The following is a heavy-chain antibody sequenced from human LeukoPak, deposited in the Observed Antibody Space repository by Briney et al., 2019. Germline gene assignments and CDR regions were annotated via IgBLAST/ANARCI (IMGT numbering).Heavy chain of an antibody. CDR1: GFTFSNYW. Sequence: SWGSLSFTGAASGFTFSNYWVSWVRQAPGKGLEWVANIKQDGSEKYYVESVKGRFTISRDNAKNSLYLQMDNLRAEDTAVYYCARFIYCSGGRCYYFAMNIGAKGTTVTVSS. CDR2: IKQDGSEK. D-gene: IGHD2-15*01. CDR3: ARFIYCSGGRCYYFAMNI. J-gene: IGHJ6*04. V-gene: IGHV3-7*05.